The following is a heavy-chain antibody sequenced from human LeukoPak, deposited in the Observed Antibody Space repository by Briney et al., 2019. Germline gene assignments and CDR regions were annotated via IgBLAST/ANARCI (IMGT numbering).Heavy chain of an antibody. J-gene: IGHJ4*02. Sequence: PGGSPRLSCAASGFTFSSYWMNWVRQAPGKGLVWVSRIASDGSSTTYADSVKGRFSISRDNAKNTLYLQMNSLRVEDTAAYYCARGRPHGNDYWGQGTLVTVSS. CDR2: IASDGSST. CDR1: GFTFSSYW. V-gene: IGHV3-74*01. D-gene: IGHD4-23*01. CDR3: ARGRPHGNDY.